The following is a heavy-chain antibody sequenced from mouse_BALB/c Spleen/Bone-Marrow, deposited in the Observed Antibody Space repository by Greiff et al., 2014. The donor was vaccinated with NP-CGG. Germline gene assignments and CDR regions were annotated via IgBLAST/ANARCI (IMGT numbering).Heavy chain of an antibody. V-gene: IGHV2-9*02. D-gene: IGHD1-2*01. Sequence: LQESGPGLVAPSQSLSITCTVSGFSLTSYGVHWVRQPPGKGLEWLGVIWAGGSTNYNSTLMSRLTISKDNSKSQVFLKMNNLQTDDTAMYYCARYYYGFLDYWGQGTTLTVSS. CDR2: IWAGGST. J-gene: IGHJ2*01. CDR3: ARYYYGFLDY. CDR1: GFSLTSYG.